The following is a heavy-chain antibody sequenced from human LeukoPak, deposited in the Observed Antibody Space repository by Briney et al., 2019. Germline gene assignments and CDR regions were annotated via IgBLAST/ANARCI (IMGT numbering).Heavy chain of an antibody. J-gene: IGHJ3*02. CDR1: GGTFSSYA. CDR3: ARDPSSGYYFQVPDAFDI. D-gene: IGHD3-22*01. V-gene: IGHV1-69*06. Sequence: ASVKVSCKASGGTFSSYAISWVRQAPGQGLEWMGGIIPIFGTANYAQKFQGRVTITADKSTSTAYMELSSLRSEDTAVYYCARDPSSGYYFQVPDAFDIWGQGTMVTVSS. CDR2: IIPIFGTA.